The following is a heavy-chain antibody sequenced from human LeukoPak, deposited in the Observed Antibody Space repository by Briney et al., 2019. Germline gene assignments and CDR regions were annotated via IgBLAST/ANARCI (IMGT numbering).Heavy chain of an antibody. V-gene: IGHV3-9*01. CDR2: ISWNSGSI. CDR1: GFTFDDYA. CDR3: VKDLGSSIRNPTFDY. D-gene: IGHD2-2*01. Sequence: GGSLRLSCAASGFTFDDYAIHWVRQAPGKGLEWVSGISWNSGSIGYADSVKGRFTISRDNAKNSLYLQMKSLRAEDTALYYCVKDLGSSIRNPTFDYWGQGTLVTVSS. J-gene: IGHJ4*02.